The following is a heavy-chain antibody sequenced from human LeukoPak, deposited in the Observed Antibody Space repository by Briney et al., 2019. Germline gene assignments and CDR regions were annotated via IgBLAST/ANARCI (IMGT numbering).Heavy chain of an antibody. J-gene: IGHJ4*02. CDR1: GDSFSSSSAV. D-gene: IGHD4-11*01. Sequence: SQTLSLTCAVSGDSFSSSSAVWDWVRQSPWRGLEWLGRTYYRSKWHNEYAECVKSRISITSDTSKNQFSLQLNSVTPEDTAEYYCAGTTDYSSFLAFWGQGTLVTVSS. V-gene: IGHV6-1*01. CDR2: TYYRSKWHN. CDR3: AGTTDYSSFLAF.